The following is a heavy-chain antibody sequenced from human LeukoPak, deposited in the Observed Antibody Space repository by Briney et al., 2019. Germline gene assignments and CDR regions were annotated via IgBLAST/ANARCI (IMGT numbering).Heavy chain of an antibody. CDR2: ISYDGSSK. J-gene: IGHJ4*02. D-gene: IGHD6-13*01. CDR3: AKDRGGYSSSWLGYYFDY. Sequence: GGSLRLSCAASGFIFTTYTMHWVRQAPGKGLEWVAIISYDGSSKYYADSVKGRFTISRDSSTLYLQMNSLRAEDTAVYYCAKDRGGYSSSWLGYYFDYWGQGTLVTVSS. V-gene: IGHV3-30-3*01. CDR1: GFIFTTYT.